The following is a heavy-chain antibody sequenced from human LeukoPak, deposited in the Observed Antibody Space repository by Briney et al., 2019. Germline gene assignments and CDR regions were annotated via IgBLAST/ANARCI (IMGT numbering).Heavy chain of an antibody. D-gene: IGHD3-3*01. CDR3: AKDEDFWSGYYTAYFDY. Sequence: GGSLRLSCAASGFTFSSYAMSWVRQAPGKGLEWVSAISGSGGSTYYADSVKGRFTISRDNSKNTLYLQMNSLRAEDTAVYYCAKDEDFWSGYYTAYFDYWGQGTLVTVSS. CDR1: GFTFSSYA. J-gene: IGHJ4*02. V-gene: IGHV3-23*01. CDR2: ISGSGGST.